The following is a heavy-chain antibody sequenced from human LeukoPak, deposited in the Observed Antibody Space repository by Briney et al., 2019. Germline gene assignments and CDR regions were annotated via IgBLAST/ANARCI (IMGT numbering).Heavy chain of an antibody. CDR3: ARDKGLAAAGHWYFDL. CDR1: GGSISSYY. CDR2: IYYSGST. J-gene: IGHJ2*01. V-gene: IGHV4-59*01. Sequence: SQTLSLTCTVSGGSISSYYWSWIRQPPGKGLEWIGYIYYSGSTNYNPSLKSRVTISGDTSKNQFSLKLSSVTAADTAVYYCARDKGLAAAGHWYFDLWGRGTLVTVSS. D-gene: IGHD6-13*01.